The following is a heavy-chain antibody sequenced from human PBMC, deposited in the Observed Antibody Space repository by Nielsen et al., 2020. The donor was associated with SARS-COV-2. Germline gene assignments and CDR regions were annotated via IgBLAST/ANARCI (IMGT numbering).Heavy chain of an antibody. J-gene: IGHJ4*02. CDR1: GFTVSSNY. Sequence: GGSLRLSCAASGFTVSSNYMSWVRQAPGKGLEWASVIYSGGSTYYADSVKGRFTISRDNSKNTLYLQMNSLRAEDTAVYYCARAFDYDYVWGSYRPYYFDYWGQGTLVTVSS. CDR2: IYSGGST. D-gene: IGHD3-16*02. CDR3: ARAFDYDYVWGSYRPYYFDY. V-gene: IGHV3-66*01.